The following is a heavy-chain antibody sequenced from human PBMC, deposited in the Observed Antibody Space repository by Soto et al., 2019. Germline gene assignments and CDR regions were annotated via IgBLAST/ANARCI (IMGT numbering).Heavy chain of an antibody. J-gene: IGHJ4*02. V-gene: IGHV4-59*01. CDR2: IYYSGST. CDR3: ARDRGDGYNAFDY. Sequence: SETLSLTXTVSGGSISSYYWSWIRQPPGKGLEWIGYIYYSGSTNYNPSLKSRVTISVDTSKNQFSLKLSSVTAADTAVYYCARDRGDGYNAFDYWGQGTLVTVSS. CDR1: GGSISSYY. D-gene: IGHD3-10*01.